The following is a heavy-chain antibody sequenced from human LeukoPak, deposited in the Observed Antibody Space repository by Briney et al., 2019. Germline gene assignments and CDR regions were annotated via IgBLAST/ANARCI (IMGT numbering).Heavy chain of an antibody. Sequence: SETLSLTCTVSGGSIRSNYWSWVRQAAGKGLEWIGRIYSSGNTNYNPSFESRVTMSVDTSKTQLSLKLKSVTAADTAVYYCARTLDKDSSSAPYYYYMDVWGKGTTVTVSS. D-gene: IGHD6-13*01. CDR3: ARTLDKDSSSAPYYYYMDV. CDR2: IYSSGNT. J-gene: IGHJ6*03. V-gene: IGHV4-4*07. CDR1: GGSIRSNY.